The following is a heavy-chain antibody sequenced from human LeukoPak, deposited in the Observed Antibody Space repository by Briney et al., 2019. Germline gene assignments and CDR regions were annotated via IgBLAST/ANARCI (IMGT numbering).Heavy chain of an antibody. D-gene: IGHD3-9*01. V-gene: IGHV1-18*01. CDR3: ARDRGEPSWSVLRYFDWLPFDY. J-gene: IGHJ4*02. Sequence: GASVTVSCKASGYTFTSYGFGWVWQAPGQGIEWMGWISAYNGNTNYAQKLQGRVTMPTDTSTSTAYMELRSLRSDDTAVYYCARDRGEPSWSVLRYFDWLPFDYWGQGTLVTVSS. CDR2: ISAYNGNT. CDR1: GYTFTSYG.